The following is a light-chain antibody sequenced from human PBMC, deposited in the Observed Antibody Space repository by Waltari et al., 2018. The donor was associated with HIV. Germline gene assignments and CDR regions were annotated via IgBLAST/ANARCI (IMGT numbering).Light chain of an antibody. Sequence: SDLTQPASVSGFLGQSITISCTGGDSDFGLYNFISWYQQQPGEVPKLLLYGVDTRASGIPGRFSGSKSGNTASLTITGLQIEDEGLYYCASYTADDTVLFGGGT. J-gene: IGLJ2*01. CDR1: DSDFGLYNF. V-gene: IGLV2-14*01. CDR3: ASYTADDTVL. CDR2: GVD.